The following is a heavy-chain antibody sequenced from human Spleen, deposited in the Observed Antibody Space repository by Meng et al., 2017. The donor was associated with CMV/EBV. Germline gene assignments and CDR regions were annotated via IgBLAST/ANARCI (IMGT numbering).Heavy chain of an antibody. CDR2: IYYSGST. J-gene: IGHJ4*02. Sequence: SETLSLTCAVSGGSISSGNWWSWVRQSPGKGLEWIGEIYYSGSTNYSPSLKSPVTISVDTSKNHFSLKLSSVTAADTAVYYCARRSVAVAGKYFDHWGQGTLVTVSS. CDR3: ARRSVAVAGKYFDH. V-gene: IGHV4-4*02. CDR1: GGSISSGNW. D-gene: IGHD6-19*01.